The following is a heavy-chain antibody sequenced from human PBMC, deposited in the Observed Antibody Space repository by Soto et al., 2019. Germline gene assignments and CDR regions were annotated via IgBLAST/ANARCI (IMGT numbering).Heavy chain of an antibody. CDR3: ARRPPGSSWSAFDY. V-gene: IGHV3-7*01. D-gene: IGHD6-13*01. CDR1: GLTFSDYW. Sequence: GGSLRLSCEASGLTFSDYWMNWVRQAPGKGLEWVASIKQDGSEKYYVDSVKGRFTISRDNARNSLYLQMNTLTAEDTALYYCARRPPGSSWSAFDYWGQGTLVTVSS. J-gene: IGHJ4*02. CDR2: IKQDGSEK.